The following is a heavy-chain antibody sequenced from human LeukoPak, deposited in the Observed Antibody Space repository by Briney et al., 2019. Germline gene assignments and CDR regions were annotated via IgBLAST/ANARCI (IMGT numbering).Heavy chain of an antibody. V-gene: IGHV1-18*01. CDR2: ISAYNGNT. CDR3: ARYDFWSGHPPYFDY. J-gene: IGHJ4*02. D-gene: IGHD3-3*01. CDR1: GYTFTSYG. Sequence: ASVKVSCKASGYTFTSYGISWVRQAPGQGLEWMGWISAYNGNTNYAQKLQGRVTMTTDTSTSTAYMELRSLRSDDTAVYYCARYDFWSGHPPYFDYWGRGTLVTVSS.